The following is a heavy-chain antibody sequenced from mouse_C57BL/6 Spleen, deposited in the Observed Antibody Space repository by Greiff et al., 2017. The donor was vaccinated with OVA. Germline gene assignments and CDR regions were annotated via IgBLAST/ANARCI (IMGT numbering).Heavy chain of an antibody. V-gene: IGHV1-69*01. CDR1: GYTFTSYW. Sequence: VQLQQPGAELVMPGASVKLSCKASGYTFTSYWMHWVKQRPGQGLEWIGEIDPSDSYTNYNQKFKGKSTLTVDKSSSTAYMQLSSLTSEDSAVYYCARHNEDYYAMDYWGQGTSVTVSS. CDR2: IDPSDSYT. CDR3: ARHNEDYYAMDY. D-gene: IGHD6-1*01. J-gene: IGHJ4*01.